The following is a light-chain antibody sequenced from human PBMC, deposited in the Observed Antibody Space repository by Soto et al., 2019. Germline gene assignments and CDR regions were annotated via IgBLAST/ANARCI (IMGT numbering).Light chain of an antibody. CDR1: QSISYW. CDR2: DAS. CDR3: QQYNTYWT. Sequence: DIQMTQSPSTLSASFGDRVTITCRASQSISYWLAWYQQKPGKAPKVLIYDASSLESGVPSRFSGSGSGTEFTLTINSLQPDDLATYYCQQYNTYWTFGQGTKVDIX. V-gene: IGKV1-5*01. J-gene: IGKJ1*01.